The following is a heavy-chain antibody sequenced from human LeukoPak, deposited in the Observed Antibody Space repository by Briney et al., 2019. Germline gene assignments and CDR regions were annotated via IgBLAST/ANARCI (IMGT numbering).Heavy chain of an antibody. D-gene: IGHD3-22*01. Sequence: GGSLRLSCAASGFTLSSYSMNWVRQAPGKGLEWVSSISSSSGYIYYADSVKGRFTISRDNAKNSLYLQMNSLRAEDTAVYYCARDHSSGYYFSYWGQGTLVTVSS. CDR1: GFTLSSYS. V-gene: IGHV3-21*01. CDR2: ISSSSGYI. J-gene: IGHJ4*02. CDR3: ARDHSSGYYFSY.